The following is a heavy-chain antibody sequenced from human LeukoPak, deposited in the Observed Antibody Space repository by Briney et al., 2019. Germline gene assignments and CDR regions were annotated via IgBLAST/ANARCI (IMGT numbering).Heavy chain of an antibody. J-gene: IGHJ4*02. V-gene: IGHV3-23*01. Sequence: GGSLRLSCAASGFTFINAWMAWVRQAPGKGLEWVSGIVPSGGTTYYADSVKGRFTVSRDNSKNTLYLQMNSLRADDTAVYYCARDSRWIQFDYWGQGTLVTVSS. D-gene: IGHD5-18*01. CDR2: IVPSGGTT. CDR1: GFTFINAW. CDR3: ARDSRWIQFDY.